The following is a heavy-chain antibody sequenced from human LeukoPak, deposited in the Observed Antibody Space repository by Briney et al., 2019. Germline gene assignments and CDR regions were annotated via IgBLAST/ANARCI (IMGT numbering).Heavy chain of an antibody. CDR3: ARVAYYDILTGPRAFDI. J-gene: IGHJ3*02. CDR1: GYTFTSYG. V-gene: IGHV1-18*04. D-gene: IGHD3-9*01. Sequence: GASVKVSCKASGYTFTSYGISWVRQVPGQGLEWMGWISAYNGNTNYAQKLQGRVTMTTDTSTSTAYMELRSLRSDDAAVYYCARVAYYDILTGPRAFDIWGQGTMVTVSS. CDR2: ISAYNGNT.